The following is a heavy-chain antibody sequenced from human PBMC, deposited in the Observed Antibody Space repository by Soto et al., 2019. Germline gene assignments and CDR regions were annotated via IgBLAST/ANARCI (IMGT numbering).Heavy chain of an antibody. CDR2: IYYSGST. D-gene: IGHD3-3*01. Sequence: SETLSLTFTVSGGSISSYYWSWIRQPPGKGLEWIGYIYYSGSTNYNPSLKSRVTISVDTSKNQFSLKLSSVTAADTAVYYCARVSDFWSGPLLDPWGQGTLVTVS. CDR1: GGSISSYY. V-gene: IGHV4-59*01. J-gene: IGHJ5*02. CDR3: ARVSDFWSGPLLDP.